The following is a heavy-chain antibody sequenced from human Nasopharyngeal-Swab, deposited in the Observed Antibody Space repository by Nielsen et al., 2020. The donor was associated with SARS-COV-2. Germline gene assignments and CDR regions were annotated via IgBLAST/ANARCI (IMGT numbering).Heavy chain of an antibody. J-gene: IGHJ6*02. CDR2: IYYSGST. CDR3: ARHVPAILWFGVQSYYGMDV. Sequence: SETLSLTCTVSGGSISSSSYYWGWIRQPPGKGLEWIGSIYYSGSTYYNPSLKMRLTISVDTSKNQFSLKLSSVTAAHAAVYYCARHVPAILWFGVQSYYGMDVWGQGTTVTVSS. V-gene: IGHV4-39*01. D-gene: IGHD3-10*01. CDR1: GGSISSSSYY.